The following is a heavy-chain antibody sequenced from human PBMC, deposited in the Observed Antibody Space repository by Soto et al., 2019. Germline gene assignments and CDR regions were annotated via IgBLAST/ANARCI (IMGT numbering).Heavy chain of an antibody. Sequence: QVQLVQSGAEVKKPGSSVKVSCKASGGTFSSYAISWVRQAPGQGLEWMGGIIPIFGTANYAQKFQGRVTITADESTSTAYMELSSLRSEDTAVYYCARSMYYYDSSGYLGDCWGQGTLVTVSS. CDR1: GGTFSSYA. CDR2: IIPIFGTA. V-gene: IGHV1-69*01. J-gene: IGHJ4*02. CDR3: ARSMYYYDSSGYLGDC. D-gene: IGHD3-22*01.